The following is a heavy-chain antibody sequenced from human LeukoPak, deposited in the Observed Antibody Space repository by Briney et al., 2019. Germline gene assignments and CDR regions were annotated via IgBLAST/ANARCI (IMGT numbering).Heavy chain of an antibody. CDR1: GFTFSSYE. V-gene: IGHV3-21*04. J-gene: IGHJ4*02. Sequence: GGSLRLSCAASGFTFSSYEMNWVRQAPGKGLEWVSSISSSSSYIYYADSVKGRFTISRDNAKNSLYLQMNSLRAEDTAVYYCARDGTAVGINYDYWGQGTLVTVSS. D-gene: IGHD6-13*01. CDR3: ARDGTAVGINYDY. CDR2: ISSSSSYI.